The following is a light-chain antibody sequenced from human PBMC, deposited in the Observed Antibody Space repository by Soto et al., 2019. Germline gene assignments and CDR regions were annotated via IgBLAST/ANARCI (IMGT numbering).Light chain of an antibody. J-gene: IGKJ4*01. CDR3: HQYAVSPLT. V-gene: IGKV3-20*01. CDR1: QSVGRNY. Sequence: EIVLTQSPGTLSLSPGESATLSCRASQSVGRNYLAWFQHKPDQAPRLLIYDASNRATGVPDRFSGRGSVTDFTCSFARLDLEDFAVYYCHQYAVSPLTFGGGTTVEIK. CDR2: DAS.